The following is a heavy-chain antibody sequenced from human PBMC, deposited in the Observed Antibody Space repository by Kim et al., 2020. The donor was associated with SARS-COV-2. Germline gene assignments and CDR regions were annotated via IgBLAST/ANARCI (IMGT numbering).Heavy chain of an antibody. CDR3: ARLEGYPGEFDY. J-gene: IGHJ4*02. D-gene: IGHD1-1*01. V-gene: IGHV4-39*01. CDR2: IHYSGNT. CDR1: GGSISSSNYY. Sequence: SETLSLTCTVSGGSISSSNYYWGWIRQPPGKGLEWIGSIHYSGNTYYNPSLKSRVTISVDTSKNQFSLKLSSVTAADTAVYYCARLEGYPGEFDYWGQGTLVTVSS.